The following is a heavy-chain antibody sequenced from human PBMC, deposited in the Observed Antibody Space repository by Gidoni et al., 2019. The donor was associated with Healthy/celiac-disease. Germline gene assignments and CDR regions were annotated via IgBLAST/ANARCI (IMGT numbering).Heavy chain of an antibody. J-gene: IGHJ6*02. D-gene: IGHD2-2*01. CDR1: GYTFTSYD. CDR3: ARRLIVVVPAATNYYYYYGMDV. Sequence: QVQLVQSGAEVKKPGASVKVSCKASGYTFTSYDINWVRQATGQGLEWMGWMNPNSGNTGYAQKFQGRVTMTRNTSISTAYMELSSLRSEDTAVYYCARRLIVVVPAATNYYYYYGMDVWGQGTTVTVSS. V-gene: IGHV1-8*01. CDR2: MNPNSGNT.